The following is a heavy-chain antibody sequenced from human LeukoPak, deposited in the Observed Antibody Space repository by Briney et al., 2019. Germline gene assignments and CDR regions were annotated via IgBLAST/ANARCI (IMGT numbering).Heavy chain of an antibody. J-gene: IGHJ3*02. CDR2: ISGSGGST. Sequence: GGYLRLSCAASGFTFSSYAMSWVRQAPGKGLEWVSAISGSGGSTYYADSVKGRFTISRDNSKNTLYLQMNSLRAEDTAVYYCAKDQKQWLVYDAFDIWGQGTMVTVSS. CDR3: AKDQKQWLVYDAFDI. D-gene: IGHD6-19*01. CDR1: GFTFSSYA. V-gene: IGHV3-23*01.